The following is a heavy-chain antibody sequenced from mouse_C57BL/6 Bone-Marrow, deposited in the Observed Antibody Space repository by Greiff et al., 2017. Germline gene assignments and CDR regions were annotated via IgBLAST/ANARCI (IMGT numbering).Heavy chain of an antibody. D-gene: IGHD1-1*01. V-gene: IGHV1-62-2*01. J-gene: IGHJ1*03. CDR2: FYPGSGSI. CDR1: GYTFTEYT. CDR3: ARHEDDITTVVATRYFDV. Sequence: VKLMESGAELVKPGASVKLSCKASGYTFTEYTIHWVKQRSGQGLEWIGWFYPGSGSIKYNEKFKDKATLTADKSSSTVYMELSRLTSEDSAVYFCARHEDDITTVVATRYFDVWGTGTTVTVAS.